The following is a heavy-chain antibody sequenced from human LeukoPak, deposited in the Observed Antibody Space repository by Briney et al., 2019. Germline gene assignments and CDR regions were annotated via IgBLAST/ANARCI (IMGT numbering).Heavy chain of an antibody. V-gene: IGHV4-59*12. CDR3: ASNSFDYYGSGSYSVDY. CDR2: IYYSGST. D-gene: IGHD3-10*01. Sequence: SETLSLTCTVSGGSISSYYWSWIRQPPGKGLEWIGYIYYSGSTNYNPSLKSRVTISVDTSKNQFSLKLSSVTAADTAVYYCASNSFDYYGSGSYSVDYWGQGTLVTVSS. J-gene: IGHJ4*02. CDR1: GGSISSYY.